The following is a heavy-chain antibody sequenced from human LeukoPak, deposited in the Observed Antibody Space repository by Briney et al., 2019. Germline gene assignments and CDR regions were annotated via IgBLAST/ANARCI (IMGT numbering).Heavy chain of an antibody. V-gene: IGHV1-2*02. Sequence: ASVKVSCKASGYTFTGYYMHWVRQAPGQGLEWMGWINPNSGGTNYAQKFQGRVTMTRDTSISTAYMELSRLRSDATAVYYCARGGYDFWSGYSPYNWFDPWGQGTLVTVSS. CDR2: INPNSGGT. CDR3: ARGGYDFWSGYSPYNWFDP. J-gene: IGHJ5*02. CDR1: GYTFTGYY. D-gene: IGHD3-3*01.